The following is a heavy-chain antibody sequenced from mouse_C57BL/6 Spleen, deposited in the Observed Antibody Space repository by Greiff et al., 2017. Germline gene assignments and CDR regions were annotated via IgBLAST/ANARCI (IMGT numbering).Heavy chain of an antibody. Sequence: QVQLQQPGAELVKPGASVKLSCKASGYTFTSYWMHWVKQRPGRGLEWIGRIDPNSGGTKYNEKFKSKATLTVDTPSSTAYMQLSSLTSEDSAVYYCTLYYSNFSFAYWGQGTLVTVSA. CDR3: TLYYSNFSFAY. J-gene: IGHJ3*01. CDR1: GYTFTSYW. V-gene: IGHV1-72*01. CDR2: IDPNSGGT. D-gene: IGHD2-5*01.